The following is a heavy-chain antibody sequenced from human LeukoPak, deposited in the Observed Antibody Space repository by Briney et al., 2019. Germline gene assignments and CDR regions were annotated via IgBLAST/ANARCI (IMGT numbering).Heavy chain of an antibody. Sequence: SETLSLTCTVSGGSISSGGYYWSWIRQRPGKGLEWIGYIYYSGSTYYNPSLKSRVTISVDTSKNQFSLKLSSVTAADTAVYYCARRIAAAGTGWFDPWGQGTLVTVSS. CDR2: IYYSGST. V-gene: IGHV4-31*03. CDR3: ARRIAAAGTGWFDP. J-gene: IGHJ5*02. CDR1: GGSISSGGYY. D-gene: IGHD6-13*01.